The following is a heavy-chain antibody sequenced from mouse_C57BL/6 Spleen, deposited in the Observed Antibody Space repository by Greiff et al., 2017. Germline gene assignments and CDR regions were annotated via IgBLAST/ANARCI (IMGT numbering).Heavy chain of an antibody. Sequence: QVQLQQPGAELVKPGASVKLSCKASGYTFTSYWMHWVKQRPGQGLEWIGMIHPNSGSTNYNEKFKSKATLTVDKSSSTAYMQLSSLTSEDSAVYYCARYSGSSNRYFGVWGTGTTVTVSS. CDR1: GYTFTSYW. CDR2: IHPNSGST. CDR3: ARYSGSSNRYFGV. D-gene: IGHD1-1*01. J-gene: IGHJ1*03. V-gene: IGHV1-64*01.